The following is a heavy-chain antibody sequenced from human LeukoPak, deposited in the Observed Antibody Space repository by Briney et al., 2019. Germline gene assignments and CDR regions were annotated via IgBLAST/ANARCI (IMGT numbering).Heavy chain of an antibody. V-gene: IGHV3-7*01. CDR1: GFSLSSKW. CDR2: IKQDSSEI. CDR3: AREGLYSGCEY. Sequence: GGSLRLSGVASGFSLSSKWMSWVRQAPGKGLEWVANIKQDSSEIHYVDSVKGRFTISRENAKNSLYLQMNNLRAEDTAVYYCAREGLYSGCEYWGQGTLVTVSS. D-gene: IGHD6-19*01. J-gene: IGHJ4*02.